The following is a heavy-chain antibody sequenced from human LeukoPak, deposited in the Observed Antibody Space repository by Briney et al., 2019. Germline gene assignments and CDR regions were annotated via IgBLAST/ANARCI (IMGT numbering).Heavy chain of an antibody. CDR3: ARDYCSSTSCYAYYYYGMDV. Sequence: GRSLRLSCAASGFTFSSYAMHWVRQAPGKGLEWVAVISYDGSNKYYADSVKGRFTISGDNSKNTLYLQLNSLRAEDTAVYYCARDYCSSTSCYAYYYYGMDVWGKGTTVTVSS. V-gene: IGHV3-30*04. CDR2: ISYDGSNK. J-gene: IGHJ6*04. CDR1: GFTFSSYA. D-gene: IGHD2-2*01.